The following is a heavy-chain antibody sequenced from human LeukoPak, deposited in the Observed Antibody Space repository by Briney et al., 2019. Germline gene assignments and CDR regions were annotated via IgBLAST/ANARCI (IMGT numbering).Heavy chain of an antibody. D-gene: IGHD3-10*01. Sequence: SETLSLTCTVSGGSISSDTHRWGWIRQPPGKGLQWIGSVYYSGSTYYNPSLRSRVTLSVDTSKDQFSLKLSSVTATGTAMYYCARSGWPLGGFDPWGQGILVTVSS. CDR1: GGSISSDTHR. CDR2: VYYSGST. J-gene: IGHJ5*02. CDR3: ARSGWPLGGFDP. V-gene: IGHV4-39*01.